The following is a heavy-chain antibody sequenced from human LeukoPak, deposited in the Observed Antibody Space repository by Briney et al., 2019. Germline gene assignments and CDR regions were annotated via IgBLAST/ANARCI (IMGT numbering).Heavy chain of an antibody. CDR3: VNPRGFSYGYFDY. CDR2: IYYSKNT. J-gene: IGHJ4*02. D-gene: IGHD5-18*01. Sequence: PSETLSLTCTVSGGSISRSSAYGGWIRQPPGKGLEWIGSIYYSKNTYYNPSLKSRVTISADTSKNQFSLTLGSVSATDTAVYYCVNPRGFSYGYFDYWGQGTLVTVSS. CDR1: GGSISRSSAY. V-gene: IGHV4-39*01.